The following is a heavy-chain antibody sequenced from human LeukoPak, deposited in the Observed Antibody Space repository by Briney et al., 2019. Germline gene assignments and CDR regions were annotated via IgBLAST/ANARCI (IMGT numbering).Heavy chain of an antibody. CDR1: GYTFTGYY. CDR2: INPNSGGT. D-gene: IGHD5-12*01. CDR3: ARASVSGYSGYDYWEFDY. Sequence: ASVKVSCKASGYTFTGYYMRWVRQAPGQGLEWMGWINPNSGGTNYAQKFQGRVTMTRDTSISTAYMELSRLRSDDTAVYYCARASVSGYSGYDYWEFDYWGQGTLVTVSS. V-gene: IGHV1-2*02. J-gene: IGHJ4*02.